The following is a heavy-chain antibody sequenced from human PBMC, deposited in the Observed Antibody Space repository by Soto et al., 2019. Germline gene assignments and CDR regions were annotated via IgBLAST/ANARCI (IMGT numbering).Heavy chain of an antibody. Sequence: QVHLVESGGGVVQPGRSLRLSCAASGFTFGSYAMHWVRQAPGGALELVAVISYDGFNRYYAESVKGRFTISRDNSTNTLYLQMDNLKPDDAAVYFCAGVEDEGGSFYDWGQRTLVTVSS. D-gene: IGHD1-26*01. CDR3: AGVEDEGGSFYD. CDR1: GFTFGSYA. CDR2: ISYDGFNR. V-gene: IGHV3-30*01. J-gene: IGHJ4*02.